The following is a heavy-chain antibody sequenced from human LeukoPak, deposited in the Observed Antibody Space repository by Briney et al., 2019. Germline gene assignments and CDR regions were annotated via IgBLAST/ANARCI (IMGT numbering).Heavy chain of an antibody. Sequence: ASVKVSCKASGYTFTSYYMHWVRQAPGQGLEWMGIINPSGGSTSYTQKFQGRVTMTRDTSTSTVYMELSSLRSEDTAVYYCARVGVFYYFDYWGQGTLVTVSS. V-gene: IGHV1-46*01. J-gene: IGHJ4*02. CDR3: ARVGVFYYFDY. D-gene: IGHD3-10*01. CDR1: GYTFTSYY. CDR2: INPSGGST.